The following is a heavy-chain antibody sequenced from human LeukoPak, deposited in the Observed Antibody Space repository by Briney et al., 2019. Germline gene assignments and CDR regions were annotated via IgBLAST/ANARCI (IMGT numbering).Heavy chain of an antibody. D-gene: IGHD6-13*01. J-gene: IGHJ4*02. V-gene: IGHV4-4*09. Sequence: SETLSLTCTVSGGSISSSYWGWIRQPPGKGLEWIGYIYASGSAYYNPSLKSRVTVSADTSKNQFSLKLSSVTAADTAVYYCARQQLVRGFDYWGQGTLVTVSS. CDR2: IYASGSA. CDR3: ARQQLVRGFDY. CDR1: GGSISSSY.